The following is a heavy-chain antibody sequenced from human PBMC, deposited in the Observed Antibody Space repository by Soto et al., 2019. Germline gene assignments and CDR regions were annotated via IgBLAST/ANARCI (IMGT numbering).Heavy chain of an antibody. Sequence: PGGSLRLSWAASWCALINYALHWVRKDPGKGLEWVAVIWFDGSNKYYADSVKGRFTISRDNSKNTLYLQMNSLKTEDTAVYYCTSLASTQLTGGDYWCQGTLVTAPQ. CDR3: TSLASTQLTGGDY. V-gene: IGHV3-33*01. J-gene: IGHJ4*02. CDR1: WCALINYA. CDR2: IWFDGSNK. D-gene: IGHD1-1*01.